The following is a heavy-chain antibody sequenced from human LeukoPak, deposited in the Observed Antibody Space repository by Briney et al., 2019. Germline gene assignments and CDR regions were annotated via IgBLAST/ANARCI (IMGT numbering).Heavy chain of an antibody. J-gene: IGHJ4*02. Sequence: GGSLRLSCVASGFTVSSNYMNWARQAPGKRLEWVSVIYNDGNTYYADSVKGRFTISRDNSKNTLYLQMNSLRAEDTAVYYCARDGALGLWGQGTLVTVSS. D-gene: IGHD3-16*01. CDR1: GFTVSSNY. CDR2: IYNDGNT. V-gene: IGHV3-53*01. CDR3: ARDGALGL.